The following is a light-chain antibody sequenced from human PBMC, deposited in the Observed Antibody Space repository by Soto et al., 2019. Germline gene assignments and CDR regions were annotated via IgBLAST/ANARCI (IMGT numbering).Light chain of an antibody. CDR3: LLYFGGAV. CDR2: STN. Sequence: QAVVTQEPSLTVSPGGTVTLTCASSTGAVTSNNHPNWFQQKPGHPPRALIYSTNEKHSWTPARFSGSLLGGKAALTLSGVQPEDEADYYCLLYFGGAVFGGGTKLTVL. J-gene: IGLJ2*01. CDR1: TGAVTSNNH. V-gene: IGLV7-43*01.